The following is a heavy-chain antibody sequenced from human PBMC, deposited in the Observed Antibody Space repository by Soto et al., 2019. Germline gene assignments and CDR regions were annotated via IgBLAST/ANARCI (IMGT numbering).Heavy chain of an antibody. CDR3: ARDLMVRGAADY. CDR1: GYTFTSFG. Sequence: QVQLVQSGAEVKKPGASVKVSCKASGYTFTSFGISWVRQAPGQGLEWMGWISAYNGNTNYAQKLQGRVTMTTDTSTSTVYKELRSLRSDDTAVYYCARDLMVRGAADYWGQGTLVTVSS. D-gene: IGHD3-10*01. V-gene: IGHV1-18*01. J-gene: IGHJ4*02. CDR2: ISAYNGNT.